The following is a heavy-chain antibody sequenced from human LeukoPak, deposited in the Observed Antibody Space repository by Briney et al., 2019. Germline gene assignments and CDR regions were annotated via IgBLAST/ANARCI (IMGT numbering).Heavy chain of an antibody. CDR2: FDPEDGET. V-gene: IGHV1-24*01. J-gene: IGHJ4*02. CDR1: GYTLTELS. Sequence: ASVKVSCKVSGYTLTELSMHWERQAPGKGLEWMGGFDPEDGETIYAQKFQGRVTMTEDTSTDTAYMELSSLRSEDTAVYYCATDSHCSGGSCYFHWGQGTLVTVSS. CDR3: ATDSHCSGGSCYFH. D-gene: IGHD2-15*01.